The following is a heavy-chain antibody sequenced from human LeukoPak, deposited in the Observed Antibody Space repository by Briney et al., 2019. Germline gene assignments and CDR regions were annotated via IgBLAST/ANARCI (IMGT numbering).Heavy chain of an antibody. Sequence: PSETLSLTCTVSGGSISSYYWSWIQQPPGKGLEWIGYIYYSGSTNYNPSLKSRVTISVDTSKNQFSLKLSSVTAADTAVYYCARGIDAAGSGGFDYWGQGTLVTVSS. V-gene: IGHV4-59*01. J-gene: IGHJ4*02. CDR3: ARGIDAAGSGGFDY. D-gene: IGHD6-13*01. CDR2: IYYSGST. CDR1: GGSISSYY.